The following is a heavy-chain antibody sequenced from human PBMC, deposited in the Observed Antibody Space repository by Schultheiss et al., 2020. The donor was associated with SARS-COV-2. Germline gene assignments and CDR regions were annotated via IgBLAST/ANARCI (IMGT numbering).Heavy chain of an antibody. Sequence: GGSLRLSCAASGLIFSIYGMHWVRQAPGKGLEWVATIWYDGSTKYYADSVKGRFTISRDNSRNTLYLQMNSLRAEDTAVYYCARAGLGPLDYWGQGTLVTVSS. D-gene: IGHD6-19*01. CDR2: IWYDGSTK. V-gene: IGHV3-33*01. CDR1: GLIFSIYG. CDR3: ARAGLGPLDY. J-gene: IGHJ4*02.